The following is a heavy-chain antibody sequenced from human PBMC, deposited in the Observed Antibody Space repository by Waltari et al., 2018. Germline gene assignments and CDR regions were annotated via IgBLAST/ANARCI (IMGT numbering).Heavy chain of an antibody. CDR3: ARDPPEAVAA. CDR1: GFTFSSYW. Sequence: EVQLVESGGGLVQPGGSLRLSCAASGFTFSSYWMSWVRQAPGEGLEWVANIKQDGREKYYVDSVKGRFTIARENAKNSLYLQMNSLRAEDTAVYYCARDPPEAVAAWGQGTLVTVSS. CDR2: IKQDGREK. J-gene: IGHJ5*02. D-gene: IGHD6-19*01. V-gene: IGHV3-7*01.